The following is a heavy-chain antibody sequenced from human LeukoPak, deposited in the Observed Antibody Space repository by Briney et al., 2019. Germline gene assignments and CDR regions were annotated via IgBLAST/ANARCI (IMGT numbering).Heavy chain of an antibody. CDR1: GGSISSYY. V-gene: IGHV4-59*08. D-gene: IGHD3-22*01. Sequence: SETLSLTCTVSGGSISSYYWSWIRQPPGKGLEWIGYIYYSGSTNYNPSLKSRVTISVDTSKNQFSLKLSSVTAADTAVYYCARHPPYYYDSSGYLFDYWGQGTLVTVSS. J-gene: IGHJ4*02. CDR2: IYYSGST. CDR3: ARHPPYYYDSSGYLFDY.